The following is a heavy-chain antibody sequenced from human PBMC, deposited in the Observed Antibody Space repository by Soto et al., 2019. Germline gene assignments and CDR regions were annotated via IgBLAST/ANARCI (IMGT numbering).Heavy chain of an antibody. J-gene: IGHJ4*02. CDR1: GVWSSGYY. V-gene: IGHV4-34*01. CDR2: INHSGST. D-gene: IGHD2-15*01. CDR3: ARNEVAASDH. Sequence: SETMSLTWAVEGVWSSGYYCIWIRQPPGKGLEWIGEINHSGSTNYNPSLKSRVTISVDTSKNQFSLKLSAVTAADTPVYYSARNEVAASDHWGQGTLVTVSS.